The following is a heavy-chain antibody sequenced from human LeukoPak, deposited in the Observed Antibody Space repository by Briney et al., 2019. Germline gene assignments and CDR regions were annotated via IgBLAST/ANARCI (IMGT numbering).Heavy chain of an antibody. CDR3: ARGYDSSGYPAAFDY. CDR1: RFTFSSYA. J-gene: IGHJ4*02. V-gene: IGHV3-64*01. Sequence: QSGRSLRLSCAASRFTFSSYAMHWDRQAPGKGREYVSAISSNGASTYYANSVKGTFTISRDNSKNTLYLQMGSLRAEDMAVYYCARGYDSSGYPAAFDYWGQGTLVTVSS. D-gene: IGHD3-22*01. CDR2: ISSNGAST.